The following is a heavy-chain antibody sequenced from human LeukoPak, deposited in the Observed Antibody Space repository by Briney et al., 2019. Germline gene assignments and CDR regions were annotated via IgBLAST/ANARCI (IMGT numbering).Heavy chain of an antibody. CDR2: IHPGDSNI. D-gene: IGHD3-22*01. Sequence: GESLKISCKGSGYSFTSYWIGWVRQMPGKGLEWMGIIHPGDSNIRYSPSFQGQVTISADKSISTAFLKWSSLKASDTAMYYCTTYYDSSGYYPDDAFDMWGQGTMVTVSS. CDR3: TTYYDSSGYYPDDAFDM. V-gene: IGHV5-51*01. J-gene: IGHJ3*02. CDR1: GYSFTSYW.